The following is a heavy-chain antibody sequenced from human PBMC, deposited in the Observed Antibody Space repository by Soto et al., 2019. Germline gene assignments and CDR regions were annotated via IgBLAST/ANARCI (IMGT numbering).Heavy chain of an antibody. CDR2: ISGSGGST. D-gene: IGHD1-20*01. CDR3: AKGSDRYNWNDVNYYYGMDV. Sequence: PGGSLRLSCAASGFTFSSYAMSWVRQAPGKGLEWVSAISGSGGSTYYADSVKGRFTISRDNSKNTLYLQMNSLRAEDTAVYYCAKGSDRYNWNDVNYYYGMDVWGQGTTVTVSS. CDR1: GFTFSSYA. V-gene: IGHV3-23*01. J-gene: IGHJ6*02.